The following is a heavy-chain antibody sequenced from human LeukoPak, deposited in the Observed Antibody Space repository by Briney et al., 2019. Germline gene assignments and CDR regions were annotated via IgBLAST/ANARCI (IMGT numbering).Heavy chain of an antibody. Sequence: GGSLRLSCAASGFTFSSYWMYWVRQAPGKGLVWVSHINSDGSITSYADSVKGRFTISRDNAKNTLYLQMNSLIAEDTAVYYCAGVQRSSSGWYEAGLDYWGQGTLVTVSS. CDR1: GFTFSSYW. J-gene: IGHJ4*02. CDR3: AGVQRSSSGWYEAGLDY. D-gene: IGHD6-19*01. V-gene: IGHV3-74*01. CDR2: INSDGSIT.